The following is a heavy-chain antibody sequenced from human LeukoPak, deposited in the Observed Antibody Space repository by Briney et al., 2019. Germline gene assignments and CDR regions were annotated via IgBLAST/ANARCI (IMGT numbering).Heavy chain of an antibody. J-gene: IGHJ4*02. Sequence: PGTSLRLSCAASGFNFRDSAMHWVRQPPGKGPEGGAVSSYDGTNKYYADSVNGRFTISRDNSKNTLFLQMNNLRLEDTAVYYCAADYGDYVSPSDWGQGSLVIVSS. V-gene: IGHV3-30*04. CDR3: AADYGDYVSPSD. CDR1: GFNFRDSA. CDR2: SSYDGTNK. D-gene: IGHD4-17*01.